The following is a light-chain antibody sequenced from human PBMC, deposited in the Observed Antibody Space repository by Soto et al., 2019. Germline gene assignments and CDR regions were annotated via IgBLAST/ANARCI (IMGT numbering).Light chain of an antibody. J-gene: IGLJ3*02. CDR2: SIN. V-gene: IGLV1-44*01. CDR3: SSWDDSLDGPV. CDR1: YSNIGSNF. Sequence: QSVLTHPPSASATPGQTVTISCSGRYSNIGSNFVSWYQRLPGTAPKLLIYSINQRPSGVPDRFSGSKSGTSASLTISGLQSEDEADYFCSSWDDSLDGPVFGGGTKLTVL.